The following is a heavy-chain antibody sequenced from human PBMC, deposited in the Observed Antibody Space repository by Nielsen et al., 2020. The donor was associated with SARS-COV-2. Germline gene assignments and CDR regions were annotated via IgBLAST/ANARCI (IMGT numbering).Heavy chain of an antibody. Sequence: ASVKVSCKASGYTFTSYGISWVRQAPGQGLEWMGWISAYNGNTNYAQKLQGRVTMTTDTSTSTAYMELRSLRSDDTAVYYCAREGLRELWFFNWFDPWGQGTLVTVSS. CDR1: GYTFTSYG. D-gene: IGHD5-18*01. J-gene: IGHJ5*02. CDR3: AREGLRELWFFNWFDP. CDR2: ISAYNGNT. V-gene: IGHV1-18*01.